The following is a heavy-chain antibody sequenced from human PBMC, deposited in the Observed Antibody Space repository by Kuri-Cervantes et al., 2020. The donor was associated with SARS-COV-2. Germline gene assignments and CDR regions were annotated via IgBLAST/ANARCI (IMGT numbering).Heavy chain of an antibody. CDR3: ARVNARWYTSPGYYYYYMDV. Sequence: SETLSLTCTVSGGSISSSSYYWGWIRQPPGKGLEWIGSIYYSGSTYYNPSLKSRVTISVDTSKNQFSLKLSSVTAADTAVYYCARVNARWYTSPGYYYYYMDVWGKGTTVTVSS. CDR1: GGSISSSSYY. D-gene: IGHD4-23*01. J-gene: IGHJ6*03. V-gene: IGHV4-39*07. CDR2: IYYSGST.